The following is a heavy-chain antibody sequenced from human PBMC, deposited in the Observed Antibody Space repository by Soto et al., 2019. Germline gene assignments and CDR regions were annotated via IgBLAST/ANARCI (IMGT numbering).Heavy chain of an antibody. V-gene: IGHV1-18*01. Sequence: ASVKVSCKASGYTFTSYGISWVRQAPGQGLEWMGWISAYNGNTNYAQKLQGRVTMTTDTSTSTAYMELRSLRSDDTAVYYCSTFDLGGVSPYLFCFRGPGTLVTVSS. CDR3: STFDLGGVSPYLFCF. CDR2: ISAYNGNT. D-gene: IGHD3-16*02. CDR1: GYTFTSYG. J-gene: IGHJ4*01.